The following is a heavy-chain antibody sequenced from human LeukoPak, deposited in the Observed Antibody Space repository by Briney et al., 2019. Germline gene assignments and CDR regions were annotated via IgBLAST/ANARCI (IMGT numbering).Heavy chain of an antibody. Sequence: SETLSLTCAVYGGSFSGYYWSWIRQPPGKGLEWIGEINHSGSTNYNPSLKGRVTISVDTSKNQFSLKLSSVTAADTAVYYCARVGQQLVNWFDPWGQGTLVTVSS. CDR2: INHSGST. J-gene: IGHJ5*02. CDR3: ARVGQQLVNWFDP. D-gene: IGHD6-13*01. CDR1: GGSFSGYY. V-gene: IGHV4-34*01.